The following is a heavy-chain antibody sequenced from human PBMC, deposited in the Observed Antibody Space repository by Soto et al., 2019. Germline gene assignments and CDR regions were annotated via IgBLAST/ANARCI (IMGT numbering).Heavy chain of an antibody. J-gene: IGHJ4*02. CDR2: IYYSGST. Sequence: SETLSLTCTVSGGSINSGGYYWSWIRQHPGKGLEWSGYIYYSGSTYYNPSLKSRVTISIDTSKSQFSLKLSSVTAAATAVYYCARAQTIFGIITVFDYWGQGTLVTVSS. CDR3: ARAQTIFGIITVFDY. D-gene: IGHD3-3*01. CDR1: GGSINSGGYY. V-gene: IGHV4-31*03.